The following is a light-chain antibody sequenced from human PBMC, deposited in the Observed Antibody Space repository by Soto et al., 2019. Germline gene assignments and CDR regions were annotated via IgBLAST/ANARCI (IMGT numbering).Light chain of an antibody. J-gene: IGKJ5*01. CDR1: QSISSY. Sequence: TVLTQYPAILSLSPWARGNVYCRASQSISSYLAWYQQKPGQAPRLLIYDASNRATGIPARFSGSGSGTDFTLTISSLEPEDFAVYYCQQRSNWPPITFGQGTRLEIK. CDR3: QQRSNWPPIT. V-gene: IGKV3-11*01. CDR2: DAS.